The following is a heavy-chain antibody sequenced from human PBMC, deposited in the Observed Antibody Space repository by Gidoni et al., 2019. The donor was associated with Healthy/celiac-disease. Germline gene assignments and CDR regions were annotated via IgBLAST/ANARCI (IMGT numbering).Heavy chain of an antibody. V-gene: IGHV3-30*18. J-gene: IGHJ4*02. CDR2: ISYDGSNK. D-gene: IGHD3-16*02. CDR3: AKDRGSYRPYYFDY. CDR1: GFTFGSYG. Sequence: QVQLVESGGGVVQPGRYLRLSCAASGFTFGSYGMHWVRQAPGKGLEWVAVISYDGSNKYYADSVKGRFTIARDNSKNTLYLQMNSLRAEDTAVYYCAKDRGSYRPYYFDYWGQGTLVTVSS.